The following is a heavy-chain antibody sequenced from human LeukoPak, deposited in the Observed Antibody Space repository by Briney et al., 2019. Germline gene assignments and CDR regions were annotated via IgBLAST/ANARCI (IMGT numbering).Heavy chain of an antibody. CDR2: ISGSGGST. D-gene: IGHD3-10*01. CDR3: AKLVGLWFGELMFDY. Sequence: PGGSLRLSCAASGFTFSSYWMHWVRQAPGKGLEWVSAISGSGGSTYYADSVKGRFTISRDNSKNTLYLQMNSLRAEDTAVYYCAKLVGLWFGELMFDYWGQGTLVTVSS. CDR1: GFTFSSYW. V-gene: IGHV3-23*01. J-gene: IGHJ4*02.